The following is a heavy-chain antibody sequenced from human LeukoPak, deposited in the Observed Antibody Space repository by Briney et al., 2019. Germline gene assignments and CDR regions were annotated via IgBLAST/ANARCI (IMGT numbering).Heavy chain of an antibody. CDR3: AKVLYYGSGSYRYYFDY. D-gene: IGHD3-10*01. CDR1: GFTFSSYG. V-gene: IGHV3-30*18. CDR2: ISYDGSNK. J-gene: IGHJ4*02. Sequence: GGSLRLSCAASGFTFSSYGMHWVRQAPGKGLEWVAVISYDGSNKYYADSVKGRFTISRDNSKNMLYLQMNSLRAEDTAVYYCAKVLYYGSGSYRYYFDYWGQGTLVTVSS.